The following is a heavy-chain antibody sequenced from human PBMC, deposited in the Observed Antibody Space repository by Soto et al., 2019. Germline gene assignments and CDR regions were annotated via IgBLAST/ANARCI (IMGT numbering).Heavy chain of an antibody. CDR2: ISSSSSTI. V-gene: IGHV3-48*02. CDR1: GFTFSSYS. Sequence: GGSLRLSCAASGFTFSSYSMNWVRQAPGKGLEWVSYISSSSSTIYYADSVKGRFTISRDNAKNSLYLQMHSLRDEDTAVYYCARDGDESGYDPYYYGMDVWAMGPRSPSP. CDR3: ARDGDESGYDPYYYGMDV. D-gene: IGHD5-12*01. J-gene: IGHJ6*02.